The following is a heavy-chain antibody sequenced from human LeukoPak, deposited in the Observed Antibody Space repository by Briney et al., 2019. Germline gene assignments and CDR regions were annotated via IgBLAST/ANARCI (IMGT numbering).Heavy chain of an antibody. J-gene: IGHJ6*04. Sequence: PGRSLRLSCAASGFTFDDYAMHWVRQAPGKGLEWVSGLSWNSAYIGYADSVKGRFTISRDNAKNSLYLQMNSLRAEDTAVYYFAELGITMIGGVWGKGTTVTISS. V-gene: IGHV3-9*01. CDR2: LSWNSAYI. D-gene: IGHD3-10*02. CDR1: GFTFDDYA. CDR3: AELGITMIGGV.